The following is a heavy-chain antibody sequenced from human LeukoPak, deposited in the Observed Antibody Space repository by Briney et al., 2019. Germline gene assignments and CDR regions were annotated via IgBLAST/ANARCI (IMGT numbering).Heavy chain of an antibody. CDR2: ISSTSNYI. J-gene: IGHJ4*02. Sequence: PGGSLRLSCAASGFTFSSYSMNWVRQAPGKGLEWVSSISSTSNYIYYADSVRGRFTISRDNAKSSLYLQMSSLRAEDTAVYYCARDMESESSFDYWGQGTLVTVSS. CDR1: GFTFSSYS. D-gene: IGHD2-2*01. CDR3: ARDMESESSFDY. V-gene: IGHV3-21*01.